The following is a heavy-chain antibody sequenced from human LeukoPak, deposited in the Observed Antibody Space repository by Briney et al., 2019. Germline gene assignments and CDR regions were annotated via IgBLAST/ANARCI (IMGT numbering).Heavy chain of an antibody. V-gene: IGHV4-39*01. Sequence: SETLSLTCTVSGGSISSSSYYWGWIRQPPGTGLEWIGSIYYSGSTYYNPSLKSRVTISVDTSKNQFSLKLSSVTAADTAVYYCARGPIAVAACYFDYWGQGTLVTVSS. CDR2: IYYSGST. CDR3: ARGPIAVAACYFDY. D-gene: IGHD6-19*01. CDR1: GGSISSSSYY. J-gene: IGHJ4*02.